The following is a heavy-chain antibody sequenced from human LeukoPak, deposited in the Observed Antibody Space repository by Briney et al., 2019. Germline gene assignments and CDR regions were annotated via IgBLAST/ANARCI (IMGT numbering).Heavy chain of an antibody. CDR2: FDPEDGET. Sequence: ASVKVSCKVSGYTLTELSMHWVRQAPGKGLEWMGGFDPEDGETIYAQKFQGRVTMTEDTSTDTAYMELSSLRSEDTAVNYCARVRNIWSGYYPNWFDPWGQGTLVTVSS. CDR3: ARVRNIWSGYYPNWFDP. J-gene: IGHJ5*02. CDR1: GYTLTELS. D-gene: IGHD3-3*01. V-gene: IGHV1-24*01.